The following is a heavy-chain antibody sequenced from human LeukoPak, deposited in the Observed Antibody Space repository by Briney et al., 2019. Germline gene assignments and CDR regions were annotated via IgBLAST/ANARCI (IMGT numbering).Heavy chain of an antibody. CDR2: ISGDGSAT. CDR1: GFTFDDYA. J-gene: IGHJ4*02. Sequence: GGSLRLSCQASGFTFDDYAMHWVRKAPGKVLEWVSLISGDGSATYYADSVKGRFTISRDNAKNSLYLQMNSLRAEDTAVYYCARVPRWYVIDYWGQGTLVTVSS. CDR3: ARVPRWYVIDY. V-gene: IGHV3-43*02. D-gene: IGHD4-23*01.